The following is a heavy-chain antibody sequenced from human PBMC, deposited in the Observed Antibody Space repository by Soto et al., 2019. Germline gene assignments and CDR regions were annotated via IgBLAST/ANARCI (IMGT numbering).Heavy chain of an antibody. CDR3: ARQGYYDILTGWGWFDP. V-gene: IGHV4-39*01. CDR1: GGSISSSSYY. J-gene: IGHJ5*02. D-gene: IGHD3-9*01. Sequence: PSETLSLTCTVSGGSISSSSYYWGWIRQPPGKGLEWIGSIYYSGSTYYNPSLKSRVTISVDTSKNQFSLKLSSVTAADTAVYYCARQGYYDILTGWGWFDPWGQGTLVTVSS. CDR2: IYYSGST.